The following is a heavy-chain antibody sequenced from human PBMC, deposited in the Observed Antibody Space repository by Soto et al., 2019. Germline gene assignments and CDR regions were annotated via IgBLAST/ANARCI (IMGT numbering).Heavy chain of an antibody. V-gene: IGHV4-4*02. J-gene: IGHJ3*02. CDR1: GGSIISSNW. CDR3: ARKYYYDSSGYYFDAFDI. D-gene: IGHD3-22*01. CDR2: IYHSGST. Sequence: PSETLSLTCAVSGGSIISSNWWSWVRQSPGKGLEWIGEIYHSGSTNYNPSLKSRVTISVDKSKNQFSLKLSSVTAADTAVYYCARKYYYDSSGYYFDAFDIWGQGTMVTVSS.